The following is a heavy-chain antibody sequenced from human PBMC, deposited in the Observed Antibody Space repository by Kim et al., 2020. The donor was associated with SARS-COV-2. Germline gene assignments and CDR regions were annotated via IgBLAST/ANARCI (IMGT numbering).Heavy chain of an antibody. D-gene: IGHD2-2*01. J-gene: IGHJ6*02. CDR3: ATGQTIVVVPAAIRAYYYYFCMDL. V-gene: IGHV1-24*01. CDR2: FDPEDGET. CDR1: GYTLTELS. Sequence: ASVKVSCKVSGYTLTELSMHWVRQAPGKGLEWMGGFDPEDGETIYAQKFQGRVTMTEDTSTDTAYMELSSLRSEDTAVYYCATGQTIVVVPAAIRAYYYYFCMDLGGQGTTVTVSS.